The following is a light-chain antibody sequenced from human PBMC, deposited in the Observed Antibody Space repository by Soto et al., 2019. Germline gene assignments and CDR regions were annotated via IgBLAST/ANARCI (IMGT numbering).Light chain of an antibody. CDR1: RSNIGRNR. V-gene: IGLV1-44*01. J-gene: IGLJ1*01. Sequence: QSVLTQPPSVSGTPAQSVTISCSGSRSNIGRNRVNWYHQLPGTAPRLLIYSTNKRPSGVPDRFSGSKSGTSASLAISGLQSEDEADYYCATWDDIRNAYFFGFGTKVTVL. CDR3: ATWDDIRNAYF. CDR2: STN.